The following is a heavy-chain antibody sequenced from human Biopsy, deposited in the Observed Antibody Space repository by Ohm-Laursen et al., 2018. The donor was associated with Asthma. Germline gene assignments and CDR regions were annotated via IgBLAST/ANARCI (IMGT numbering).Heavy chain of an antibody. V-gene: IGHV4-34*01. CDR2: INHSGST. CDR1: GGSFSGYY. J-gene: IGHJ6*02. D-gene: IGHD3-3*01. Sequence: SDTLSLTCAVYGGSFSGYYWSWIRQPPGKGLEWIGEINHSGSTNYNPSLKSRVTISVDTSKNQFSLKLSSVTAADTAVHYCARSAKTIFGVVMGSYYYGMDVWGQGTTVTVSS. CDR3: ARSAKTIFGVVMGSYYYGMDV.